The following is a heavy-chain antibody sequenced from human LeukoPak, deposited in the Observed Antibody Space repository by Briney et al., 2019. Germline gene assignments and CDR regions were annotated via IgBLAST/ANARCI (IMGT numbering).Heavy chain of an antibody. Sequence: SETLSLTCTVSGGSISSGDYYWSWIRQPPGKGLEWIGYIYYSGSTYYNPSLKSRVTISVDRSKNQFSLKLSSVTAADTAVYYCARARIWFGEFIYYYYYMDVWGKGTTVTVSS. CDR1: GGSISSGDYY. CDR3: ARARIWFGEFIYYYYYMDV. CDR2: IYYSGST. J-gene: IGHJ6*03. D-gene: IGHD3-10*01. V-gene: IGHV4-30-4*08.